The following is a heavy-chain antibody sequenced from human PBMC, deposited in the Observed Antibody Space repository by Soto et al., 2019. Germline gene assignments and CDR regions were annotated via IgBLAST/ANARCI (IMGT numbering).Heavy chain of an antibody. CDR1: GGSISSSSYY. J-gene: IGHJ4*02. V-gene: IGHV4-39*01. CDR3: ARHNPAISISDH. Sequence: SETLSLTCTVSGGSISSSSYYWGWIRQPPGKGLEWIGSIYYSGSTYYNPSLKSRVTISVDTSKNQFSLKLSSVTAADKAVYYRARHNPAISISDHWGQGTLVTVS. CDR2: IYYSGST. D-gene: IGHD3-3*01.